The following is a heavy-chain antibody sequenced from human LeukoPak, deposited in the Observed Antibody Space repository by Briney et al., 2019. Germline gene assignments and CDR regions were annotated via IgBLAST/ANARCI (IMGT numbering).Heavy chain of an antibody. CDR1: GGSISSSSYY. CDR2: IYYSGST. J-gene: IGHJ6*03. V-gene: IGHV4-39*07. Sequence: ASETLSLTCTVSGGSISSSSYYWGWIRQPPGKGLEWIGSIYYSGSTYYNPSLKSRVTISVDTSKSQFSLKLSSVTAADTAVYYCARDSRVAAAGTYYYYYYMDVWGKGTTVTISS. D-gene: IGHD6-13*01. CDR3: ARDSRVAAAGTYYYYYYMDV.